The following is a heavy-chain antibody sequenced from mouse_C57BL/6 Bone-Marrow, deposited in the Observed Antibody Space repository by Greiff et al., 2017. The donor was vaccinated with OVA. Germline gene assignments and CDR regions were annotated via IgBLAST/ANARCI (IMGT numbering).Heavy chain of an antibody. CDR1: GYAFSSSW. J-gene: IGHJ4*01. CDR2: IYPGDGDT. D-gene: IGHD1-1*01. Sequence: QVQLQQSGPELVKPGASVKISCKASGYAFSSSWMNWVKQRPGKGLEWIGRIYPGDGDTNYKGKFKGKATLTADKAYSTAYMQFSSLTPEASEVSFCARVYGSSYHAMDYWGPGTSVTVSS. CDR3: ARVYGSSYHAMDY. V-gene: IGHV1-82*01.